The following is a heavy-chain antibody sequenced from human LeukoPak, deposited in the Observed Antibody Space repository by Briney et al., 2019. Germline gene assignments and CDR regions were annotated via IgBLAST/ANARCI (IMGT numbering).Heavy chain of an antibody. CDR3: SGDLNWFDP. J-gene: IGHJ5*02. V-gene: IGHV1-69*05. CDR2: IIPIFGTA. Sequence: GSSVKVSCKASGGTFSSYAISWVRQAPGQGLEWMGRIIPIFGTANYAQTFQGRVTITTDESTSTAYMELSSLRSEDTAVYYCSGDLNWFDPWGQGTLVTVSS. CDR1: GGTFSSYA.